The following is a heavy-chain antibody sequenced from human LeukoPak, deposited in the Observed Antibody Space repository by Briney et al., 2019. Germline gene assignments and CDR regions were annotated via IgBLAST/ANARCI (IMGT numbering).Heavy chain of an antibody. CDR2: IYYSGST. D-gene: IGHD1-26*01. J-gene: IGHJ4*02. V-gene: IGHV4-59*01. CDR3: ASYSGSYFGFSYYFDY. Sequence: SETLSLTCTVSGGSISSYYWRWIRQPPGKGLEWIGYIYYSGSTNYNPSLKSRVTISADTSKNQFSLKLSSVTAADTAVYYCASYSGSYFGFSYYFDYWGQGTLVTVSS. CDR1: GGSISSYY.